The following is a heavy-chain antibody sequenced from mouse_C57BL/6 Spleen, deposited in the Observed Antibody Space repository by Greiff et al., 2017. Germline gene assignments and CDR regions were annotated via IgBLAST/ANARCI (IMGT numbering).Heavy chain of an antibody. CDR2: IDPETGGT. V-gene: IGHV1-15*01. CDR3: TRKWTYYSNYDWYFDV. J-gene: IGHJ1*03. CDR1: GYTFTDYE. D-gene: IGHD2-5*01. Sequence: VQLQQSGAELVRPGASVTLSCKASGYTFTDYEMHWVKQTPVHGLEWIGAIDPETGGTAYNQKFKGEAILTADKSSSTAYMELRSLTSEDSAVYYCTRKWTYYSNYDWYFDVWGTGTTVTVSS.